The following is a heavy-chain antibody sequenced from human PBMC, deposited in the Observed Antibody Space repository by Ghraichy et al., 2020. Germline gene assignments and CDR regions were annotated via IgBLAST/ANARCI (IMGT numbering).Heavy chain of an antibody. CDR3: ARSPRGYSYGYDYYYYGMDV. CDR1: GFTFSSYW. CDR2: IKQDGSEK. Sequence: GGSLRLSCAASGFTFSSYWMSWVRQAPGKGLEWVSNIKQDGSEKYYVDSVKGRFTISRDNAKNSLYLQMNSLRAEDTAVYYCARSPRGYSYGYDYYYYGMDVWGQGPRSPSP. V-gene: IGHV3-7*01. D-gene: IGHD5-18*01. J-gene: IGHJ6*02.